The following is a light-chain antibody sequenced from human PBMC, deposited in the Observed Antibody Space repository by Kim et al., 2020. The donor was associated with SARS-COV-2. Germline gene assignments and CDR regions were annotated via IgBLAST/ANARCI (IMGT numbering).Light chain of an antibody. J-gene: IGLJ1*01. CDR1: SSNIGAGYD. V-gene: IGLV1-40*01. CDR3: QSYDTSLSGFYV. Sequence: VTISCTGSSSNIGAGYDVYWYQQLPGNAPKLLISGNNNRPSGVPDRFSGSKSGTSASLAITRLQADDEADYYCQSYDTSLSGFYVFGTGTKVTVL. CDR2: GNN.